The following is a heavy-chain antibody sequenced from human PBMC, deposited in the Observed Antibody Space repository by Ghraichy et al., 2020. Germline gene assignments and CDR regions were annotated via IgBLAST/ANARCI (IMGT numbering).Heavy chain of an antibody. CDR1: GGSISSSSYY. CDR3: ARLGGLGYCSGGSCYFFDY. D-gene: IGHD2-15*01. CDR2: IYYSGST. Sequence: SETLSLTCTVSGGSISSSSYYWGWIRQPPGKGLEWIGSIYYSGSTYYNPSLKSRVTISVDTSKNQFSLKLSSVTAADTAVYYCARLGGLGYCSGGSCYFFDYWGQGTLVTVSS. V-gene: IGHV4-39*01. J-gene: IGHJ4*02.